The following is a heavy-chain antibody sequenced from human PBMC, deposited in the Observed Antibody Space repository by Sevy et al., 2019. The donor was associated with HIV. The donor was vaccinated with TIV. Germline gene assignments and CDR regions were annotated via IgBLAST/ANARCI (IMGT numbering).Heavy chain of an antibody. D-gene: IGHD3-22*01. V-gene: IGHV1-2*02. Sequence: ASGKVSCKASGYTFTAYYIHLVRQAPGQGLEWMGWINPNSGGTYFAKKFQDSVTLTTDTSVNTAYMELRSLRFDDTAVYYCARMGDYYDSSGYYPLKFWGQGTLVTVSS. CDR2: INPNSGGT. CDR1: GYTFTAYY. J-gene: IGHJ4*02. CDR3: ARMGDYYDSSGYYPLKF.